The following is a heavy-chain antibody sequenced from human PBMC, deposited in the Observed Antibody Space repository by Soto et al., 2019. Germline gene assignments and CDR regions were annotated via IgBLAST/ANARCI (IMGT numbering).Heavy chain of an antibody. CDR3: AKNHGGGLRGRGVSGDFDY. V-gene: IGHV3-23*01. CDR1: GFTFSSYA. Sequence: EVQLLESGGGLVQPGGSLRLSCAASGFTFSSYAMSWVRQAPGKGLEWVAAISGSGGSTYYADSAKGRFTISSDNSKNTLYLQLNSLRAEDTAVYYCAKNHGGGLRGRGVSGDFDYGGQGTLVTVS. J-gene: IGHJ4*02. D-gene: IGHD3-10*01. CDR2: ISGSGGST.